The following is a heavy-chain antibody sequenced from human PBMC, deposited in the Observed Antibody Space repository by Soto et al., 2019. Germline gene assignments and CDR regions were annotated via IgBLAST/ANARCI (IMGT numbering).Heavy chain of an antibody. CDR1: GFTFSSYG. CDR3: AKPTEGWAYYYYGMDV. CDR2: ISYDGSNK. D-gene: IGHD1-26*01. J-gene: IGHJ6*02. V-gene: IGHV3-30*18. Sequence: QVQLVESGGGVVQPGRSLRLSCAASGFTFSSYGMHWVRQAPGKGLEWVAVISYDGSNKYYADSVKGRFTISRDNSKSTLYLQMNSLRAEDTAVYYCAKPTEGWAYYYYGMDVWGQGTTVTVSS.